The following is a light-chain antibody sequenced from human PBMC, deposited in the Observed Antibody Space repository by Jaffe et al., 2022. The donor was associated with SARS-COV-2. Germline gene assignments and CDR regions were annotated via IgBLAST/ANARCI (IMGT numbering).Light chain of an antibody. V-gene: IGKV1-39*01. J-gene: IGKJ4*01. CDR1: QNITTY. CDR2: GAS. Sequence: DIQMTQSPSSLSASVGDRVTITCRASQNITTYLNWYQQKPGKAPKLLIYGASSLQSGVPSRFSGSGSGTDFALTINSLQPEDFATYYCQQSYNTPLTFGGGTKVEI. CDR3: QQSYNTPLT.